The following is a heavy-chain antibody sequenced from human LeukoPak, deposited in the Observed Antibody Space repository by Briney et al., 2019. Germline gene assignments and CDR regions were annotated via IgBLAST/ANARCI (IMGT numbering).Heavy chain of an antibody. CDR3: AREIPAATVLFDC. J-gene: IGHJ4*02. V-gene: IGHV3-21*01. D-gene: IGHD6-25*01. CDR1: RFTFSSYS. Sequence: PGGSLRLSCAASRFTFSSYSMNWVRQAPGKGLEWVSSISSSGSHIYHADSVKGRFTISRDNAKNSLYLQMNSLRAEDTAVYYCAREIPAATVLFDCWGQGTLVTVSS. CDR2: ISSSGSHI.